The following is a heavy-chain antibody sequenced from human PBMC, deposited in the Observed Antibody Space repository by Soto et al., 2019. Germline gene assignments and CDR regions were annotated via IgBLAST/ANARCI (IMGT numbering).Heavy chain of an antibody. D-gene: IGHD3-9*01. CDR2: IYYSGST. CDR1: GGSISSSSYY. CDR3: ARELRYFDWSTGYFDY. Sequence: SETLSLTCTVSGGSISSSSYYWGWIRQPPGKGLEWIGSIYYSGSTYYNPSLKSRVTISVDTSKNQFSLKLSSVTAADTAVYYCARELRYFDWSTGYFDYWGQGTLVTVS. J-gene: IGHJ4*02. V-gene: IGHV4-39*02.